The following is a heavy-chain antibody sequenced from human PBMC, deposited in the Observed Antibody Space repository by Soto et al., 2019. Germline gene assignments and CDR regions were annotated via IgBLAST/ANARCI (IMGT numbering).Heavy chain of an antibody. J-gene: IGHJ6*02. CDR2: IIPIFGTA. V-gene: IGHV1-69*13. Sequence: SVKVSCKASGGTFSSYAISWVRQAPGQGLEWMGGIIPIFGTANYAQKFQGRVTITADESTSTAYMELSSLRSEDTAVYYCARPRITMVRGAVYGMDVWGQGXTVTVSS. CDR3: ARPRITMVRGAVYGMDV. D-gene: IGHD3-10*01. CDR1: GGTFSSYA.